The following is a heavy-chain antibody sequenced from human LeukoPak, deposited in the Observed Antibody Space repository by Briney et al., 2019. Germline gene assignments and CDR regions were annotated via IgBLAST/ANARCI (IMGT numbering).Heavy chain of an antibody. Sequence: PGGSLRLSCAASGFTFSSYAMHWVRQAPGKGLERVAVISYDGSNKYYADSVKGRFTISRDNSKNTLYLQMNSLRAEDTAVYYCARDRCSSTSCFLNGGYYFDYWGQGTLVTVSS. V-gene: IGHV3-30-3*01. CDR2: ISYDGSNK. J-gene: IGHJ4*02. CDR3: ARDRCSSTSCFLNGGYYFDY. D-gene: IGHD2-2*01. CDR1: GFTFSSYA.